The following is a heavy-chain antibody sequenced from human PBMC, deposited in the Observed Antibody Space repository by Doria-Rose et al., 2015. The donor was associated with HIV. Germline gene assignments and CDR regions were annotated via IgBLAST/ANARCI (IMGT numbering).Heavy chain of an antibody. CDR3: GKGDEDYYSSALF. D-gene: IGHD1-26*01. CDR1: GLMFTSYH. CDR2: ISRSGGNT. J-gene: IGHJ4*02. Sequence: QLVQSGGGSVQPGGALRISCAATGLMFTSYHMTWVRQAPGKGLEWVSGISRSGGNTYYADSVKGRLTISRDNSENTLYLQMNSLRAEDTAIYYCGKGDEDYYSSALFCGQGTLVTVSS. V-gene: IGHV3-23*04.